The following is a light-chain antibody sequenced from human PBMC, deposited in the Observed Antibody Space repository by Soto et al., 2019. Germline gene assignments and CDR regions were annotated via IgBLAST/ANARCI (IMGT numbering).Light chain of an antibody. CDR3: QQRSNWPIT. CDR2: AAS. J-gene: IGKJ5*01. CDR1: QGISTL. V-gene: IGKV3D-11*01. Sequence: EIVLAQSPATLSVSPGERATLFCRASQGISTLLAWYQQKPGQAPRLLIYAASTRAAGIPARFSGSGSGTDFTLTISSLEPEDFAVYYCQQRSNWPITFGQGTRLEIK.